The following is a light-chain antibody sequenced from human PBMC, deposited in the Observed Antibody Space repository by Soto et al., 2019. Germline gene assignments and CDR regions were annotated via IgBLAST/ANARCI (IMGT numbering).Light chain of an antibody. V-gene: IGKV1-27*01. Sequence: DIPMTQSPTSLSASVGDRVTITCRASQGIRNFVAWYQQKPGKAPKLLIYAASKLQSGVPSRFSGSGSGTDFTLTINSLQPEDVATYSCQKYSSVPVFGPGTKVEIK. CDR2: AAS. CDR1: QGIRNF. J-gene: IGKJ3*01. CDR3: QKYSSVPV.